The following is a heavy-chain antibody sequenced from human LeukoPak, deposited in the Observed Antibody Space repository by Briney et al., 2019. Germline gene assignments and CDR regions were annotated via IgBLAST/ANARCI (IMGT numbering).Heavy chain of an antibody. D-gene: IGHD5-12*01. CDR1: GRPKSISSYY. CDR3: ARHPGYSGYDHGEYYFVY. Sequence: RSSETLSLTRTVSGRPKSISSYYWHWIRQPPGKGLGWIGRLYYSGTTFFNPSLKSRVTISVDTPKKQCSLKLSSVTAADTSVYYCARHPGYSGYDHGEYYFVYWGQGTLVTVSS. J-gene: IGHJ4*02. V-gene: IGHV4-39*01. CDR2: LYYSGTT.